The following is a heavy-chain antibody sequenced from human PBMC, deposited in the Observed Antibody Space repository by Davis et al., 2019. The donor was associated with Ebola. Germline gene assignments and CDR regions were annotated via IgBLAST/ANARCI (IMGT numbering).Heavy chain of an antibody. Sequence: GESLKISCATSGFTVNSNYMSWVRQAPGKGLEWVSLIYSGGSTYYADSVKGRFTISRDNSKNTLYLQMNSLRVDDTAVYYCVKDSETAVATFEYWGLGTLVTVSS. CDR1: GFTVNSNY. D-gene: IGHD5-18*01. CDR2: IYSGGST. CDR3: VKDSETAVATFEY. J-gene: IGHJ4*02. V-gene: IGHV3-66*02.